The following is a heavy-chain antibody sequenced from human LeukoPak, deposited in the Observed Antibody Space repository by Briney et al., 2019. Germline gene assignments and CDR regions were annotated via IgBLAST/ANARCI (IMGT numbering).Heavy chain of an antibody. Sequence: GASVKVSCKASGYTFTSYDINWVRQATGQRLEWMGGMNPNSGNTGYAQKFQGRVTMTRNTSISTAYMELSSLRSEDTAVYYCARWTSSTNRNYYYYYGMDVWGQGTTVTVSS. CDR2: MNPNSGNT. V-gene: IGHV1-8*01. J-gene: IGHJ6*02. D-gene: IGHD2-2*01. CDR1: GYTFTSYD. CDR3: ARWTSSTNRNYYYYYGMDV.